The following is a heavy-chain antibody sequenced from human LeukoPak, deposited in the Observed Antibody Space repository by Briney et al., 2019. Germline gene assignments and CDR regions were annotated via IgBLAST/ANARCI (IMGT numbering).Heavy chain of an antibody. D-gene: IGHD5-18*01. CDR3: ATLAGYSYVGAFDI. J-gene: IGHJ3*02. V-gene: IGHV3-48*04. CDR2: ISSSGSTI. Sequence: GGSLRLSCAASGFTFSSYWMSWVRQAPGKGLEWVSYISSSGSTIYYADSVKGRFTISRDNAKNSLYLQMNSLRAEDTAVYYCATLAGYSYVGAFDIWGQGTMVTVSS. CDR1: GFTFSSYW.